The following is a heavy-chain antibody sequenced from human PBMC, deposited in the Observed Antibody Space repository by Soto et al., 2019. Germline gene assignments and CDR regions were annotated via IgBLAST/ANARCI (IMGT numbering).Heavy chain of an antibody. D-gene: IGHD1-7*01. Sequence: GGSLRLSCAASGFTFSSYGMHWVRQAPGKGLEWVAVIWYDGSNKYYADSVKGRFTISRDNSKNTLYLQMNSLRAEDTAVYYCARAGGDGNYYNWFDPWGQGTLVTVSS. CDR1: GFTFSSYG. CDR3: ARAGGDGNYYNWFDP. J-gene: IGHJ5*02. V-gene: IGHV3-33*01. CDR2: IWYDGSNK.